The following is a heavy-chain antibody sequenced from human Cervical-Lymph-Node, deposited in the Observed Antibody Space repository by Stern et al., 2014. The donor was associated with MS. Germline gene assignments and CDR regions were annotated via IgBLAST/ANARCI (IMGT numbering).Heavy chain of an antibody. D-gene: IGHD3-3*01. J-gene: IGHJ4*02. CDR1: GFTFSSSG. CDR3: AKDRNDYYFDY. Sequence: VQLVESGGGVVQPGRSLRLSCAASGFTFSSSGMHWVRQAPGKGLEWVAEVSFDGSKTYYGDSVKGRFTISRDNSKNTLYLHLNSLRAEDTAVYYCAKDRNDYYFDYWGQGTLVTVSS. CDR2: VSFDGSKT. V-gene: IGHV3-30*18.